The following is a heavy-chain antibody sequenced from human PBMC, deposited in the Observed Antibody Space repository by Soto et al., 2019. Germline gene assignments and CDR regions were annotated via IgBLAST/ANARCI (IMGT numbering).Heavy chain of an antibody. Sequence: EVQLVETGGGLIQPGGSLRLSCAASGFTVSSNYMSWVRQAPGKGLEWVSVIYSGGSTYYADSVKGRFNISRDNSKSTLYLQMNSLRAEATAVYYCASDSYGYSDYWGQGTPVTVSS. CDR3: ASDSYGYSDY. V-gene: IGHV3-53*02. J-gene: IGHJ4*02. D-gene: IGHD5-18*01. CDR1: GFTVSSNY. CDR2: IYSGGST.